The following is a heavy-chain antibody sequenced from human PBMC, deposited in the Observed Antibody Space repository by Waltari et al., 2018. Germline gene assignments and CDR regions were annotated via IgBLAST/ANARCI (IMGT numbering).Heavy chain of an antibody. J-gene: IGHJ4*02. CDR1: GFTFSSHG. CDR3: AKGGCTNGVCYKDY. V-gene: IGHV3-30*02. CDR2: IRYDGSNK. D-gene: IGHD2-8*01. Sequence: QVQLVESGGGVVQPGGSLRLSCAASGFTFSSHGMPWVRQAPGKGLEWVAFIRYDGSNKYYADSVKGRFTISRDNSKNTLYLQMNSLRAEDTAVYYCAKGGCTNGVCYKDYWGQGTLVTVSS.